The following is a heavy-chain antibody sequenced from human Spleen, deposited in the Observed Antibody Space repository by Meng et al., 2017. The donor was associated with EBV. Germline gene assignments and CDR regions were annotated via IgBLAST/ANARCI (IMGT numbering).Heavy chain of an antibody. Sequence: VLPRVSGPDTPNPSGPPSRTRGVSGVSISSSKWWSWVRQPPGKGLEWIVEIHHIGSTNFNPSLKSRVTISLDMSKNQFSLNLNSVTAADTALYYCARTEFGIVPNTEEPLGYWGQGALVTVSS. CDR1: GVSISSSKW. J-gene: IGHJ4*02. CDR3: ARTEFGIVPNTEEPLGY. CDR2: IHHIGST. V-gene: IGHV4-4*02. D-gene: IGHD1-26*01.